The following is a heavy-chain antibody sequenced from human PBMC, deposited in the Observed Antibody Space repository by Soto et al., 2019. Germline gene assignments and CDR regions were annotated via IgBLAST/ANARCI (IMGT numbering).Heavy chain of an antibody. J-gene: IGHJ4*02. V-gene: IGHV4-39*01. CDR2: IYYSGST. Sequence: SETLSLTCSVSGGSISSSRYYWGWIRQPPGKGLEWIGSIYYSGSTYYNPSLKSRVTISVDTSKNQFALKLTSVTAADTAAYYCTRKRRTGVTKAYFDHGSQGALVTVSS. CDR3: TRKRRTGVTKAYFDH. D-gene: IGHD4-17*01. CDR1: GGSISSSRYY.